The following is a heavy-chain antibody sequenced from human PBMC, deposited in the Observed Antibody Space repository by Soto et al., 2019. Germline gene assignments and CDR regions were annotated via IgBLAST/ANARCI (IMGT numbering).Heavy chain of an antibody. CDR3: ARYLIIPRAFDI. CDR2: ISSSSSVI. CDR1: GFTFSTYS. D-gene: IGHD2-21*01. Sequence: GGSLRLSCSVSGFTFSTYSMAWIRQAPGKGLEWLSYISSSSSVIYYADSVKGRITVSRDNGKNALILQMHSLRADDTAVYYCARYLIIPRAFDIWGQGTAVTVSS. J-gene: IGHJ3*02. V-gene: IGHV3-48*04.